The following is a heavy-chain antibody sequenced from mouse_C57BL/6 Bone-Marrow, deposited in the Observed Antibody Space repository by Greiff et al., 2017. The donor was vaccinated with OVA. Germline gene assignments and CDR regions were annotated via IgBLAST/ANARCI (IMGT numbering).Heavy chain of an antibody. Sequence: DVKLVESGGGLVKPGGSLKLSCAASGFTFSDYGMHWVRQAPEKGLEWVAYISSGSSTIYYADTVKGRFTISRDNAKNTLCLQMTSLRSEDTAMYYCARWLPWYFDVWGTGTTVTVSS. V-gene: IGHV5-17*01. J-gene: IGHJ1*03. CDR2: ISSGSSTI. CDR1: GFTFSDYG. CDR3: ARWLPWYFDV. D-gene: IGHD2-2*01.